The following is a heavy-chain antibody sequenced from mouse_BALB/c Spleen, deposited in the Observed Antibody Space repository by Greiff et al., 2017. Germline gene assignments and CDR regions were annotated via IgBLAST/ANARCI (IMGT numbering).Heavy chain of an antibody. CDR1: GFNIKDTY. CDR3: ARSNYRYDNYAMDY. D-gene: IGHD2-14*01. CDR2: IDPANGNT. J-gene: IGHJ4*01. V-gene: IGHV14-3*02. Sequence: EVQLQQSGAELVKPGASVKLSCTASGFNIKDTYMHWVKQRPEQGLEWIGRIDPANGNTKYDPKFQGKATITADTSSNTAYLQLSSLTSEDTAVYYCARSNYRYDNYAMDYWGQGTSVTVAS.